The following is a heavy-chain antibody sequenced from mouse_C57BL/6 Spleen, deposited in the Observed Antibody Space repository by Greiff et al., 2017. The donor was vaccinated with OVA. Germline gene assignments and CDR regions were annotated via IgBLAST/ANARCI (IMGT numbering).Heavy chain of an antibody. V-gene: IGHV1-69*01. CDR1: GYTFTSYW. D-gene: IGHD1-1*01. Sequence: QVQLQQPGAELVMPGASVKLSCKASGYTFTSYWMHWVKQRPGQGLEWIGEIDPSDSYTNYNQKFKGKSTLTVDKSSSTAYMQLSSLTSEDSAVYYCARKVGYYYAMDYWGQGTSVTVSS. J-gene: IGHJ4*01. CDR3: ARKVGYYYAMDY. CDR2: IDPSDSYT.